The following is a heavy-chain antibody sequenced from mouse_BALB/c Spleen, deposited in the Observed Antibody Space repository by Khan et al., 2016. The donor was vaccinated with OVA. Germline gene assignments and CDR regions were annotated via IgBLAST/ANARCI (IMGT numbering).Heavy chain of an antibody. CDR3: ARRRLWSLRRAFFDY. CDR2: INTYTGEP. CDR1: GYTFTNYG. V-gene: IGHV9-3-1*01. D-gene: IGHD3-3*01. J-gene: IGHJ2*01. Sequence: QIQLVQSGPELKKPGETVKISCKASGYTFTNYGMSWVKQAPGKGLKWMGWINTYTGEPTYADDFKGRFAFSLETSASTAYLQINNLKNEDTATYFGARRRLWSLRRAFFDYWGQGTTLTVSS.